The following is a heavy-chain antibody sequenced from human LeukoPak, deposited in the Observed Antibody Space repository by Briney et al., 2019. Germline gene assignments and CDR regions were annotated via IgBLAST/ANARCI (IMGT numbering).Heavy chain of an antibody. Sequence: GGSLRLSCTVSGFAFSGYAMSWVRQAPGKGPEWVSSIGARGDVTYSADSVKGRFTMSRDNSKRTLFLQMNSLRAEDTAVYYCAKVHYTASFPGSFPGRNYFDSWGQGSLVTVSS. V-gene: IGHV3-23*01. CDR1: GFAFSGYA. D-gene: IGHD1-26*01. CDR3: AKVHYTASFPGSFPGRNYFDS. J-gene: IGHJ4*02. CDR2: IGARGDVT.